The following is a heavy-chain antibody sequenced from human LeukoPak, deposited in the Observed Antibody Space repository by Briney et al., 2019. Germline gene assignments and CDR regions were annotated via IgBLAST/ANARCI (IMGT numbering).Heavy chain of an antibody. CDR3: ARVGVGSGYYFDY. D-gene: IGHD2-8*01. V-gene: IGHV1-46*01. Sequence: ASVKVSCKASGYTFSSYYIHWVRQAPGQGLEWMGVINPRGSTTGYAQKFQGRVTMTRDMSTSTVYMELSSLRSEDTAVYYCARVGVGSGYYFDYWGPGSLVTVSS. J-gene: IGHJ4*02. CDR1: GYTFSSYY. CDR2: INPRGSTT.